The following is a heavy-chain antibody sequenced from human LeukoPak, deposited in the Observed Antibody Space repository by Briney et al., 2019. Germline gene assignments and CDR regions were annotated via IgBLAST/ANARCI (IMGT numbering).Heavy chain of an antibody. V-gene: IGHV3-15*01. CDR2: VKSKSAGETT. Sequence: GGSLRLSCAASGLSISNDWMSWVRQAPGKGLEWVARVKSKSAGETTDYAAPVKGRFTISRDDSKNTLYLQMNSLKTDYCTLIQGWGSGSCYRDFWGQGTLVTVSS. CDR1: GLSISNDW. J-gene: IGHJ4*02. CDR3: WGSGSCYRDF. D-gene: IGHD3-10*01.